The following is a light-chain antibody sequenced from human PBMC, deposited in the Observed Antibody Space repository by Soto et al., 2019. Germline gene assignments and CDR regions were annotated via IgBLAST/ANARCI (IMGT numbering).Light chain of an antibody. Sequence: DIQLAQSPCSLCASVVDRVTITCRASQSVSSWLAWYQQKPGKAPNLLIYKASTLESGVPSRFSGSGSGTEFTLTISGLQPDDFATYYCQQYNSYSTFGGGTKVDIK. CDR2: KAS. CDR3: QQYNSYST. CDR1: QSVSSW. V-gene: IGKV1-5*03. J-gene: IGKJ4*01.